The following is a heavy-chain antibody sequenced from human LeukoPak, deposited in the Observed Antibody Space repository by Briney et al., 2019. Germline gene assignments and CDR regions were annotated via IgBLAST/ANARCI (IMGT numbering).Heavy chain of an antibody. J-gene: IGHJ5*02. V-gene: IGHV4-34*01. CDR3: ARGEYGDLRWFDP. D-gene: IGHD4-17*01. CDR2: INHSGST. CDR1: GGSFSGYY. Sequence: SETLSLTCAVYGGSFSGYYWRWLRQPPGKGREGIGEINHSGSTNYNPSLKSRVTISVDTSKNQFSLKLSSVTAADTAVYYCARGEYGDLRWFDPWGQGTLVTVSS.